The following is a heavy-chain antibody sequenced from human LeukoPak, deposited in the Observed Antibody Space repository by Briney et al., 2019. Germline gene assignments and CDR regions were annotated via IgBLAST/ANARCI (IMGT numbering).Heavy chain of an antibody. Sequence: GESLQISCKGSGSRFINYWIAWVRQMPGKGLEWMGIIHPGDSDSRYSPSFQGQVTISADKSINTAYLQWSSLKASDTAMYYCARAPTGFPNWFDPWGQGTPVTVSS. CDR1: GSRFINYW. J-gene: IGHJ5*02. CDR3: ARAPTGFPNWFDP. V-gene: IGHV5-51*01. CDR2: IHPGDSDS.